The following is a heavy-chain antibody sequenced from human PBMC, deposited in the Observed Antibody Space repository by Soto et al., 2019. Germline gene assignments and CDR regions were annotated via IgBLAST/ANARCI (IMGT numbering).Heavy chain of an antibody. D-gene: IGHD3-16*02. CDR3: AHSYVWGSYRYTKPPEYFDY. CDR1: GFSLSTSGVG. J-gene: IGHJ4*02. V-gene: IGHV2-5*02. Sequence: QITLKESGPTLVKPTQTLTLTCTFSGFSLSTSGVGVGWIRQPPGKALEWLALIYWDDDKRYSPSLKSRLTITKDTSKNQVVLTMTNMDPVDTATYYCAHSYVWGSYRYTKPPEYFDYWGQGTLVTVSS. CDR2: IYWDDDK.